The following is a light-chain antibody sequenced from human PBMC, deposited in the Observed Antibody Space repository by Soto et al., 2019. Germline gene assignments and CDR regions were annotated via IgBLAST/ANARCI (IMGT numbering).Light chain of an antibody. CDR1: SSDVGRYDY. Sequence: QSALTQPRPVSASPGQSVTISCTGTSSDVGRYDYVSWYQQHPGKAPKLIVYDVTERPSGVPDRFSGSKSGNTASLTISGLQAEDEADYSCCSFAGSYSYVFGTGTKV. CDR2: DVT. V-gene: IGLV2-11*01. CDR3: CSFAGSYSYV. J-gene: IGLJ1*01.